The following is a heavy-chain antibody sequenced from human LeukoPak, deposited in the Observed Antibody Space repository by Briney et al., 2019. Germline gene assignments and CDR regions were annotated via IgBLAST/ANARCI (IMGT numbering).Heavy chain of an antibody. CDR1: RFTFRFINYV. CDR3: AKDKITLAAAAFYYFDY. CDR2: VSGSGGST. V-gene: IGHV3-23*01. J-gene: IGHJ4*02. D-gene: IGHD6-13*01. Sequence: PGVSLRLSCAASRFTFRFINYVMSSVRQAPGKGLEWDSAVSGSGGSTYYADSLKDRFSISRDNSKSTLYLQMNSLRAEDTAVYYCAKDKITLAAAAFYYFDYWGQGTLVTVSS.